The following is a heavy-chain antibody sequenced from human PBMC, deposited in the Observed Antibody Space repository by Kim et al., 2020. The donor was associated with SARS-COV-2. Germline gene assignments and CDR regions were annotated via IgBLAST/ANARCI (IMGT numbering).Heavy chain of an antibody. Sequence: YSTSFQGNATISADKSISTAYLQWSSLKASDTAMYYCAIAVAGPKPYFDYWGQGTLVTVSS. D-gene: IGHD6-19*01. CDR3: AIAVAGPKPYFDY. V-gene: IGHV5-10-1*01. J-gene: IGHJ4*02.